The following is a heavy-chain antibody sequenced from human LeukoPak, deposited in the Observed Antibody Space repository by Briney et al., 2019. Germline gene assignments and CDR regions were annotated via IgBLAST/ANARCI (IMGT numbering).Heavy chain of an antibody. CDR2: INPNSGGT. Sequence: VASVKVSCKASGYTFTGYYMHWVRQAPGQGLEWMGWINPNSGGTNYAQKFQGRITMTRDTSISTAYMELSRLRSDDTAVYYCARGSGSYYYFDYWGQGTLVTVSS. V-gene: IGHV1-2*02. D-gene: IGHD3-10*01. J-gene: IGHJ4*02. CDR3: ARGSGSYYYFDY. CDR1: GYTFTGYY.